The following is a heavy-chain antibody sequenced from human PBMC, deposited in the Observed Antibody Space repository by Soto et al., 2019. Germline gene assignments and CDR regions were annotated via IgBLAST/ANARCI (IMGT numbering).Heavy chain of an antibody. Sequence: QVQLQESGPGLVKPSETLSLTCTVSGGSVSSGSYYWSWIRQPPGKGLEWIGYIYYSGSTNYNPSLKSRVTISADTSKNQFSLKLSSVTAADTAVYYCARDPYGSGGSCYSEDGMDVWGQGTTVTVSS. D-gene: IGHD2-15*01. J-gene: IGHJ6*02. CDR1: GGSVSSGSYY. CDR3: ARDPYGSGGSCYSEDGMDV. V-gene: IGHV4-61*01. CDR2: IYYSGST.